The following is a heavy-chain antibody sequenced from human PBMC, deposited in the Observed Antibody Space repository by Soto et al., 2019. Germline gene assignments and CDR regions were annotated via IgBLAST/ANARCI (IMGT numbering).Heavy chain of an antibody. CDR3: ARDVAAAVSYWYFDL. D-gene: IGHD6-13*01. CDR2: ISSSSSYT. CDR1: GFTFSDYY. J-gene: IGHJ2*01. V-gene: IGHV3-11*06. Sequence: QVQLVESGGGLVKPGGSLRLSCAASGFTFSDYYMSWIRQAPGKGLEWVSYISSSSSYTNYADSVKGRFTICRDNAKYSLYLQMNSLRAEDTAVYYCARDVAAAVSYWYFDLWGRGTLVTVSS.